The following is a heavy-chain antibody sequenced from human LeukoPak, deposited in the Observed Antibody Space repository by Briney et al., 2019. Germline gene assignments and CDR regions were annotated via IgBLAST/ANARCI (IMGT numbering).Heavy chain of an antibody. CDR1: GYSCNVHG. Sequence: GASVKVSCKASGYSCNVHGMTWVRQAPGQGLEWMGWISAYKGNTNYAAKFQGRVTMTTDTPTSTGYMELTSLRSDDTAVYYCARTLGRNYVEMATAVDLWGRGTLVTVS. V-gene: IGHV1-18*04. J-gene: IGHJ2*01. D-gene: IGHD5-24*01. CDR2: ISAYKGNT. CDR3: ARTLGRNYVEMATAVDL.